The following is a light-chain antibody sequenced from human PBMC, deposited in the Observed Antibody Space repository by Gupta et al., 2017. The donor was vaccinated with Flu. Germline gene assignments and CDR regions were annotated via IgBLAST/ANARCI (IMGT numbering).Light chain of an antibody. CDR3: GTWDSSLSAYV. CDR1: SSNIGNNY. CDR2: ENN. Sequence: QSVLTQPPSVSAAPGQKVTISCSGSSSNIGNNYVSWYQQLPGTAPKLLIYENNNRPSGISARFSVSKSGTSATLGITGLQTGDEADYYCGTWDSSLSAYVFGTGTKVTVL. J-gene: IGLJ1*01. V-gene: IGLV1-51*02.